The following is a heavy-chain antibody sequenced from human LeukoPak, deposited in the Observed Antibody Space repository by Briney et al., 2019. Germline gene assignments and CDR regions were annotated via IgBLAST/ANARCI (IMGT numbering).Heavy chain of an antibody. V-gene: IGHV3-33*01. CDR3: ASCSGSYYVLDY. D-gene: IGHD1-26*01. Sequence: GGSLRLSFAASGFTFSSYGMHWVRQAPGKGLERVAVIWYDGSNKYYADSVKGRFNISRDNSKNTLYLQMNSLRAEDTAVYYCASCSGSYYVLDYWGQGTLVTVSS. CDR1: GFTFSSYG. J-gene: IGHJ4*02. CDR2: IWYDGSNK.